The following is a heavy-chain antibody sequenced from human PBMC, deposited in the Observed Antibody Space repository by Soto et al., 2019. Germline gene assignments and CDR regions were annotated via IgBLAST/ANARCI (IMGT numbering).Heavy chain of an antibody. CDR1: GFTFSSYS. CDR3: ASATNYYDSSGYSWLFDY. V-gene: IGHV3-21*01. Sequence: VGSLRLSCAASGFTFSSYSMNWVRQAPGKGLEWVSSISSSSSYIYFADSVKGRFTISRDNAKNSLYLQMNSLRAEDTAVYYCASATNYYDSSGYSWLFDYWGQGTLVTVSS. J-gene: IGHJ4*02. CDR2: ISSSSSYI. D-gene: IGHD3-22*01.